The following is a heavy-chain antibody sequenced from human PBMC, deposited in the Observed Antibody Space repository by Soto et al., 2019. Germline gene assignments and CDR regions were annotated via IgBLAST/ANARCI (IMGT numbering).Heavy chain of an antibody. J-gene: IGHJ4*02. D-gene: IGHD2-15*01. CDR2: IWYDGSNK. CDR1: GFTFSSYG. Sequence: QVQMVESGGGVVQPGRSLRLSCAASGFTFSSYGMHWVRQAPGKGLEWVEVIWYDGSNKYYADSVKGRFTISRDNSKNTLYLQTNSLRAEDTAVYYCARDGYCSGGSCYSVPVFDYWGQGTLVTVSS. CDR3: ARDGYCSGGSCYSVPVFDY. V-gene: IGHV3-33*01.